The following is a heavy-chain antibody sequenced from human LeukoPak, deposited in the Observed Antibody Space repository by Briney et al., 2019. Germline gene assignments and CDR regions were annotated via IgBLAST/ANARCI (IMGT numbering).Heavy chain of an antibody. J-gene: IGHJ6*03. D-gene: IGHD6-6*01. CDR3: AKVRIAARPGYMDV. Sequence: GGTLTLSCAASGFNFSSYGMHWVRQALGQGLEWVAVIWYDGSNKYYADSVKGRFTISRDNSKNTLYLQMNSLRAEDTAVYYCAKVRIAARPGYMDVWGKGTTVTVSS. V-gene: IGHV3-33*06. CDR2: IWYDGSNK. CDR1: GFNFSSYG.